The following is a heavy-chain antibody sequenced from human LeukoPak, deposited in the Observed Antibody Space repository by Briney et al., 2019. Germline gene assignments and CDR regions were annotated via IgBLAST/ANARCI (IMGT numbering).Heavy chain of an antibody. J-gene: IGHJ4*02. CDR1: GYTFTGYY. D-gene: IGHD6-13*01. Sequence: ASVKVSCKASGYTFTGYYMHWVRQAPGQGLEWMGWINPNSGGTNYAQKFQGRVTMTRDTSISTAYMELSRLRSEDTAVYYCARQYSSSWRSYFDYWGQGTLVTGSS. CDR2: INPNSGGT. V-gene: IGHV1-2*02. CDR3: ARQYSSSWRSYFDY.